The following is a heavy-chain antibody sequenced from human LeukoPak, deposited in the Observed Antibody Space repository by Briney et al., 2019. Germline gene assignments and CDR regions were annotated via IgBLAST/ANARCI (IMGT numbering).Heavy chain of an antibody. D-gene: IGHD1-26*01. V-gene: IGHV1-69*13. CDR3: ARETQNTDRDLLSAFDI. CDR2: IIPSFGTA. CDR1: GGTFSSYA. J-gene: IGHJ3*02. Sequence: AVKVSCKASGGTFSSYAISWVRQAPGQGLEWMGGIIPSFGTANYAQKFQGRVTITADESTSTAYMELSSLRSEDTAVYYCARETQNTDRDLLSAFDIWGQGTMVTVSS.